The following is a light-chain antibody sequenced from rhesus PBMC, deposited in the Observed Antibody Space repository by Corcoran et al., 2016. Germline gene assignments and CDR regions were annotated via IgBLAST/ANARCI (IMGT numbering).Light chain of an antibody. CDR1: QGSRSW. J-gene: IGKJ2*01. CDR3: QQYDDLPYC. V-gene: IGKV1-19*01. CDR2: YAS. Sequence: DIQMTQSPSSLSASVGDKVTITCHARQGSRSWLAWYQQKPGKAPTPLIYYASLLQSGGPSRFSGRGSGTVYTLTISSLQPEDFATYYCQQYDDLPYCFGQWTKVEIK.